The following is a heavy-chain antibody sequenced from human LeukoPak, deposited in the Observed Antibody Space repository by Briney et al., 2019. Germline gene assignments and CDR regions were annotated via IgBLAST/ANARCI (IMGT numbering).Heavy chain of an antibody. CDR3: AKRNGF. CDR1: GFTFSSYD. CDR2: ISYDGNNK. Sequence: PGGSLRLSCAASGFTFSSYDMHWVRQAPGKGLEWVAIISYDGNNKYYADSVKGRFTISRDNSKNTPYLQMNTLRVEDTAVYYCAKRNGFWGQGTLVTVSS. D-gene: IGHD1-1*01. V-gene: IGHV3-30*18. J-gene: IGHJ4*02.